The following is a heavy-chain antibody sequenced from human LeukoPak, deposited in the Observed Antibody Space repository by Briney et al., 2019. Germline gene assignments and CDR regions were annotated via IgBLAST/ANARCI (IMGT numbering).Heavy chain of an antibody. V-gene: IGHV3-21*01. CDR2: ISSSSSYI. CDR3: ARAHYDILTGLNH. Sequence: GGSLRLSCAASGFTFSSYSMNWVRQAPGKGLEWVSSISSSSSYIYYADSVKGRFTISRDNAKNSLYLQMNSLRAEDTAVYYCARAHYDILTGLNHWGQGTLVTVSS. J-gene: IGHJ5*02. D-gene: IGHD3-9*01. CDR1: GFTFSSYS.